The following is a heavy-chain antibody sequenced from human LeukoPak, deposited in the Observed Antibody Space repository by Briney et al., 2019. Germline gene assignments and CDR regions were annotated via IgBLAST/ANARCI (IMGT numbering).Heavy chain of an antibody. D-gene: IGHD2-15*01. CDR2: ISYDGGSK. Sequence: GGSLRLSCAASGFTFSSYAIHWVRQAPGKGLDWVALISYDGGSKYYADSVKGRFTISRDSSTLYLQMNSLRTEDTAVYYCARGYYRVDFWGQGTLVTVSS. J-gene: IGHJ4*02. V-gene: IGHV3-30*04. CDR1: GFTFSSYA. CDR3: ARGYYRVDF.